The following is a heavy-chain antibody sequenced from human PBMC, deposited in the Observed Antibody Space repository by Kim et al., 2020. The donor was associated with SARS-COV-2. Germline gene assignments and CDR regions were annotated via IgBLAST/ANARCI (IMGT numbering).Heavy chain of an antibody. CDR1: GFTFSSYS. J-gene: IGHJ6*02. D-gene: IGHD2-15*01. Sequence: GGSLRLSCAASGFTFSSYSMNWVRQAPGKGLEWVSYISSSSSPIYYADSVKGRFTISRDNAKKSLYLQMNSLRAEDTAVYYCARDMTVVAATWDYYGMDVWGQGTTVTVSS. V-gene: IGHV3-48*04. CDR3: ARDMTVVAATWDYYGMDV. CDR2: ISSSSSPI.